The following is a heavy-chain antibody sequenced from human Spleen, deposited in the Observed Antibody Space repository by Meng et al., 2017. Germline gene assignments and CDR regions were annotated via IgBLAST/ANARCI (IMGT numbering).Heavy chain of an antibody. J-gene: IGHJ4*02. V-gene: IGHV3-30-3*01. CDR2: LSYDGSYK. CDR1: GFIFWNYA. Sequence: QVQLVESGGGVVQPGRSLRVSCAAAGFIFWNYAMHWVRPAPGKGLEWVAVLSYDGSYKNYADSVKGRFTISRDNSKNTLYLQMDSLRAEDTAVYYCAKETSDSSAFYRYDIWGQGSLVTVSS. D-gene: IGHD3-22*01. CDR3: AKETSDSSAFYRYDI.